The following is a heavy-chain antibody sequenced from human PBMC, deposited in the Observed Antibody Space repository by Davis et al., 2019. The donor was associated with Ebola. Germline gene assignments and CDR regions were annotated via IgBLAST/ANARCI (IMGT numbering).Heavy chain of an antibody. CDR3: ARDHGLRYFDWLITPYYYYGMDV. CDR2: INPNSGGT. CDR1: GYTFTSYD. J-gene: IGHJ6*02. V-gene: IGHV1-18*01. D-gene: IGHD3-9*01. Sequence: ASVKVSCKASGYTFTSYDINWVRQATGQGLEWMGWINPNSGGTNYAQKLQGRVTMTTDTSTSTAYMELRSLRSDDTAVYYCARDHGLRYFDWLITPYYYYGMDVWGQGTTVTVSS.